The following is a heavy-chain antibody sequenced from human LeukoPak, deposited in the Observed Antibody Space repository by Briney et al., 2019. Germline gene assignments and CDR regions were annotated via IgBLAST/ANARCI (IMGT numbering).Heavy chain of an antibody. Sequence: ASVKVSCKASGGTFIRYAISWVRQAPGQGLEWMGGIIPIFGTANHAQKFQGRVTITSDESTSTAYMELSSLISEDTAVYYCARLPLTGYSRGYYYGMDVWGQGTTVTVSS. CDR2: IIPIFGTA. V-gene: IGHV1-69*13. CDR3: ARLPLTGYSRGYYYGMDV. D-gene: IGHD3-9*01. J-gene: IGHJ6*02. CDR1: GGTFIRYA.